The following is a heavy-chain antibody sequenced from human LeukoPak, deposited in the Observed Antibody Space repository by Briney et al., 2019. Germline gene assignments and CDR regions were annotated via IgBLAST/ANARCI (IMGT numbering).Heavy chain of an antibody. V-gene: IGHV4-38-2*02. J-gene: IGHJ4*02. Sequence: ASETLSLACAVSGYSISSGYYWGWIRQPPGKGLEWIGSIYHSGSTYYNPSLKSRVTISVDTSKNQFSLKLSSVTAADTAVYYCAREIWDSSGYYSAFDYWGQGTLVTVSS. CDR2: IYHSGST. CDR3: AREIWDSSGYYSAFDY. CDR1: GYSISSGYY. D-gene: IGHD3-22*01.